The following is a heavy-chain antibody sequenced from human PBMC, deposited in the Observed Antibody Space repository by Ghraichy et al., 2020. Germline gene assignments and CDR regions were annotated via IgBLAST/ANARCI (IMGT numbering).Heavy chain of an antibody. V-gene: IGHV3-23*01. D-gene: IGHD2-15*01. CDR1: GFTFSSYA. J-gene: IGHJ6*02. CDR3: AKAMGYCSGGTCLSGMDV. Sequence: GGSLRLSCAASGFTFSSYAMTWVRQAPGKGLKWVSTISGSGGSTYFADSVKGRFTISRDNSKNTLFLQMNSLRAEDTAVYYCAKAMGYCSGGTCLSGMDVWGQGTTVTVSS. CDR2: ISGSGGST.